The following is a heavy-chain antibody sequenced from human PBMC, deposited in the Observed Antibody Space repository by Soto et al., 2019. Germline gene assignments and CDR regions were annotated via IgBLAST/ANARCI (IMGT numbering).Heavy chain of an antibody. V-gene: IGHV3-21*01. CDR3: ARESDGQWSPPGDY. CDR1: GFTFSSYS. D-gene: IGHD2-15*01. Sequence: PGGSLRLSCAASGFTFSSYSMNWVRQAPGKGLEWVSSISSSSSYIYYADSVKGRFTISRDNAKNSLYLQMNSLRAEDTAVYYCARESDGQWSPPGDYWGQGTLVTVS. J-gene: IGHJ4*02. CDR2: ISSSSSYI.